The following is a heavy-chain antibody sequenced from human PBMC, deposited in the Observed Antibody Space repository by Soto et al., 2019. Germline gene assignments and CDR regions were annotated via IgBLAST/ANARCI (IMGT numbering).Heavy chain of an antibody. CDR1: GFTFSNYG. CDR3: ARDIESVTAKHFFYYYAMDV. Sequence: ASVKVSCKASGFTFSNYGLNWVRQAPGQGLEWMGWVSANNGHTNYAQNLQGRVSMTTDTSTSTAYMELRGLTFDDTAVYYCARDIESVTAKHFFYYYAMDVWGQGTRSPSP. CDR2: VSANNGHT. V-gene: IGHV1-18*01. J-gene: IGHJ6*02. D-gene: IGHD2-8*01.